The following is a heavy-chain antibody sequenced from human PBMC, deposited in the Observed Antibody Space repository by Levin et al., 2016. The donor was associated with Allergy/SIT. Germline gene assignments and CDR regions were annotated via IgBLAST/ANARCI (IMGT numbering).Heavy chain of an antibody. V-gene: IGHV5-51*01. CDR3: ARQDYGGNSWFDF. J-gene: IGHJ4*02. Sequence: GESLKISCKGSGYKFSTYWIAWVRQMPGKGLEWMGIIYPGDSDTRYSPSFQGQVTISADKSISTAYLQWSSLKASDTAMYYCARQDYGGNSWFDFWGQGTLVTASS. D-gene: IGHD4-23*01. CDR1: GYKFSTYW. CDR2: IYPGDSDT.